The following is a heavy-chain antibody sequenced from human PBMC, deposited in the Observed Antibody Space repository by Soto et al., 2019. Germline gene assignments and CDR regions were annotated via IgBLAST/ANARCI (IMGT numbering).Heavy chain of an antibody. J-gene: IGHJ6*02. CDR2: IIPVFGTT. CDR3: AGTWLGVGHHLEYRYYQGMEV. Sequence: QVQLMQSGAEVKKPGSSVRVSCKASAATFNKYVITWVRQAPGQGLEWMGGIIPVFGTTSYAQKFKGRVTITADKSKAQTYMGVSRLRSEATAVYYCAGTWLGVGHHLEYRYYQGMEVWGHGTKVIVS. D-gene: IGHD3-10*01. V-gene: IGHV1-69*06. CDR1: AATFNKYV.